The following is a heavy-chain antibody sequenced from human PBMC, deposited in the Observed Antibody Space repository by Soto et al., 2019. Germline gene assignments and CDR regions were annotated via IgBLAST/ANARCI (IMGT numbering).Heavy chain of an antibody. J-gene: IGHJ4*02. CDR2: IKQDGSER. CDR3: ARRNFGVLTDY. V-gene: IGHV3-7*03. CDR1: GFNFRNFW. Sequence: EVQLVESGGDLVQPGGSLRLSCAVSGFNFRNFWMSWVRQAPGKGLEWVANIKQDGSERYYVDSVKGRFPVSRDNTKNSLYLQMNSLRAEDTAMYYCARRNFGVLTDYWGPGTLVTVSS. D-gene: IGHD3-3*01.